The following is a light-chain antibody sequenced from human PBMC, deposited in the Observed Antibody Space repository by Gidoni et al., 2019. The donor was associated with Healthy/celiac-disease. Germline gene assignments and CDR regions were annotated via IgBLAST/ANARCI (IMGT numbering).Light chain of an antibody. CDR3: MQALQTPWT. J-gene: IGKJ1*01. CDR2: LGS. V-gene: IGKV2-28*01. CDR1: QSLLHSNGYKY. Sequence: IVMTQSPLHLPVTPGEPASISCRSSQSLLHSNGYKYLDWYLQKPGPSPQLLIYLGSNRASGVPDRFSGSGSGTDFTLKISRVEAEEVGVYYCMQALQTPWTFGQGTKLEIK.